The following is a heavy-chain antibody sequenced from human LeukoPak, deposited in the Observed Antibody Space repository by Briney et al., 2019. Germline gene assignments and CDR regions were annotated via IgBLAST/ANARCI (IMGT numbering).Heavy chain of an antibody. CDR2: INPNSGGT. V-gene: IGHV1-2*02. CDR1: GYTFTGYY. J-gene: IGHJ6*03. CDR3: ARDSGHIVVVTATYYYYMDV. Sequence: GASVKVSCKASGYTFTGYYMHWVRQAPGQGLEWMGWINPNSGGTNYAQKFQGRVTMTRDTSISTAYMELSRLRSDDTAVYYCARDSGHIVVVTATYYYYMDVWGKGTTVTISS. D-gene: IGHD2-21*02.